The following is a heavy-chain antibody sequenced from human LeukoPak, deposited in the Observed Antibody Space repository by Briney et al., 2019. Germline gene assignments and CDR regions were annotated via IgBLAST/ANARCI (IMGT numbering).Heavy chain of an antibody. D-gene: IGHD2-15*01. Sequence: ASVKVSCKASGGTYSRYAISWVRQAPGQGLEWMGGIIPIHGTANYAQKFQGRVTITADESTSTVYMELSSLRSEDTAVYYCARDVAAGWPSIHWGQGTLVTVSS. CDR1: GGTYSRYA. CDR2: IIPIHGTA. J-gene: IGHJ4*02. V-gene: IGHV1-69*13. CDR3: ARDVAAGWPSIH.